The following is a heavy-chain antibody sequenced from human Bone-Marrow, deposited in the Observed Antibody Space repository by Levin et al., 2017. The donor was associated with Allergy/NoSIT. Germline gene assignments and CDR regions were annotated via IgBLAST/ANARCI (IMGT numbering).Heavy chain of an antibody. V-gene: IGHV3-30*18. D-gene: IGHD6-19*01. Sequence: PSGGSLRLSCTASGFTFNTYGMHWVRQAPGKGPEWVATISYEGSSIHYADSVKGRFTISRDKSTNTLYLQMDSLRPEDTAVYYCAKDRQQWALVGYFFDFWGQGTLVTVSS. CDR2: ISYEGSSI. CDR3: AKDRQQWALVGYFFDF. J-gene: IGHJ4*02. CDR1: GFTFNTYG.